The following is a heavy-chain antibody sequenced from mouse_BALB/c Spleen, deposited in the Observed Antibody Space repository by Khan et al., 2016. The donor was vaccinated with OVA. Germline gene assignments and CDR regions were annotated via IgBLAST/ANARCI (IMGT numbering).Heavy chain of an antibody. Sequence: QVQLQQSGAELAKPGASVMMSCKASGYTFSTYWMHWVKQRPGQGLEWIGYITPSTGYNEYNQKFKDKATLTADKSSTLAYMQLSSLTSEDSAGYYCSTSGHYCGRLYFAMDYRGKGTSVTVAS. CDR2: ITPSTGYN. CDR1: GYTFSTYW. D-gene: IGHD2-1*01. V-gene: IGHV1-7*01. J-gene: IGHJ4*01. CDR3: STSGHYCGRLYFAMDY.